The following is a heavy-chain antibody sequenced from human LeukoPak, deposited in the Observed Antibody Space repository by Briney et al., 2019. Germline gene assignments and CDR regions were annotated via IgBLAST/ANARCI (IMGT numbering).Heavy chain of an antibody. CDR2: INPTSGYT. CDR1: GFTFSDYY. J-gene: IGHJ6*02. V-gene: IGHV3-11*03. Sequence: TGGSPRLSCAASGFTFSDYYMSWIRQAPGKGLEWLSYINPTSGYTPYADSVRGRFTISRDNAKNSLYLLMNSLRAEDTAVYYCARNAYGAQPPSDVWGQGTTVTVSS. CDR3: ARNAYGAQPPSDV. D-gene: IGHD4-17*01.